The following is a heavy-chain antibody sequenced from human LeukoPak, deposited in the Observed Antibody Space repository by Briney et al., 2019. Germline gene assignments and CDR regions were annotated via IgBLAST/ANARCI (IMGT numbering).Heavy chain of an antibody. CDR2: IWYDESNK. CDR1: GFTFSSYG. D-gene: IGHD3-10*01. V-gene: IGHV3-33*01. CDR3: ARDLGSMVRGINAFDI. Sequence: GGSLRLSCAASGFTFSSYGMHWVRQAPGRGLEWVAVIWYDESNKYYADSVKGRFTISRDNSKNTLYLQMNSLRAEDTAVYYCARDLGSMVRGINAFDIWGQGTMVTVSS. J-gene: IGHJ3*02.